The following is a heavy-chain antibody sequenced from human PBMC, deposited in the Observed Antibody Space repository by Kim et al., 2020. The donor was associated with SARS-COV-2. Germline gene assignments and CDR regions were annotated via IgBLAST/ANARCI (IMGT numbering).Heavy chain of an antibody. D-gene: IGHD3-16*01. V-gene: IGHV4-59*01. CDR3: ARDVGYGYYYGMDV. Sequence: NPTLKSRVTIAVDTSKNEFSRVQSSVTAADTGVYYCARDVGYGYYYGMDVWGQGTTVTVSS. J-gene: IGHJ6*02.